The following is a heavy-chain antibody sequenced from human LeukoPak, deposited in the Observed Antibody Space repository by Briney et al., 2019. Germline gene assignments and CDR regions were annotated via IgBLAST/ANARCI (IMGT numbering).Heavy chain of an antibody. D-gene: IGHD3-10*01. J-gene: IGHJ6*03. V-gene: IGHV4-38-2*02. CDR3: ARVWRYYGSGSYYKIYYYYYMDV. CDR2: IYHSGST. Sequence: SETLSLTCTVSGYSISSGYYWGWIRQPPGKGLEWIGSIYHSGSTYYNPSLKSRVTISVDTSKNQFSLKLSSVTAADTAVYYCARVWRYYGSGSYYKIYYYYYMDVWGKGTTVTVSS. CDR1: GYSISSGYY.